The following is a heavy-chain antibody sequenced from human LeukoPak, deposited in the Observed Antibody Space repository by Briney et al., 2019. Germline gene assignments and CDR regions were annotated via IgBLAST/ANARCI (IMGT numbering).Heavy chain of an antibody. CDR3: ARASWGDCSSTSCSPDY. CDR1: GGSIRSSYYY. CDR2: IYDSGST. Sequence: SETLSLTCTVSGGSIRSSYYYWGWIRQPPGKGLEWIGSIYDSGSTYYNPSLKSRVTISVDTSKNQFSLKLNSVTAADTAVYYCARASWGDCSSTSCSPDYWGQGTLVTVSS. J-gene: IGHJ4*02. V-gene: IGHV4-39*01. D-gene: IGHD2-2*01.